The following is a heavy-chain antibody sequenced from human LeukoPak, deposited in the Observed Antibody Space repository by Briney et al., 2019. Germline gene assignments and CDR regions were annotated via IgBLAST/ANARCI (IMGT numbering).Heavy chain of an antibody. D-gene: IGHD3-16*01. J-gene: IGHJ6*04. Sequence: GGSLRLSCAASGFTLDDYGMSWVRHAPGKGLEWVSGINWNGGRTGYADSVKGRFTISRDNAKNSLYLQMNSLRAEDTALYYCARDLASSDVWGKGTTVTVSS. CDR1: GFTLDDYG. CDR3: ARDLASSDV. V-gene: IGHV3-20*04. CDR2: INWNGGRT.